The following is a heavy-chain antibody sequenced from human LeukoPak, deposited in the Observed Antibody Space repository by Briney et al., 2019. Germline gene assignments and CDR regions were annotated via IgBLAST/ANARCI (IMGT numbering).Heavy chain of an antibody. D-gene: IGHD7-27*01. J-gene: IGHJ4*02. CDR3: ASTELGMLFDY. CDR1: GYTFTSYY. CDR2: INPSGGST. V-gene: IGHV1-46*01. Sequence: GASVKVSCKASGYTFTSYYMHWVRQAPGQGLEWMGIINPSGGSTSYAQKFQGRVTMTRDTSTSTVYMELSGLRSEDTAVYYCASTELGMLFDYWGQGTLVTVSS.